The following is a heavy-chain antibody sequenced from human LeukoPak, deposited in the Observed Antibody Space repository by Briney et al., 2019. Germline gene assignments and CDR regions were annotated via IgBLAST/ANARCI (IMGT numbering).Heavy chain of an antibody. V-gene: IGHV3-23*01. J-gene: IGHJ4*02. D-gene: IGHD3-16*01. CDR1: GFTFSSYG. Sequence: GGSLRLSCAASGFTFSSYGMSWVRQAPGKGLEWVSAISGSGGSTYYADSVKGRFTISRDNSKNTLYLQMNSLRAEDTAVYYCAKGLMIVSGYPDHYFDYWGQGTLVTVSS. CDR2: ISGSGGST. CDR3: AKGLMIVSGYPDHYFDY.